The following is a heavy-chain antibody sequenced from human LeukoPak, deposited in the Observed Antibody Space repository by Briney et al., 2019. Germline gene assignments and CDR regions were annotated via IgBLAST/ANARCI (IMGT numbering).Heavy chain of an antibody. V-gene: IGHV4-38-2*02. J-gene: IGHJ5*02. D-gene: IGHD3-9*01. CDR1: DYSVTSAYY. CDR2: IFHVETT. Sequence: SETLSLTCAVSDYSVTSAYYWGWIRQFPGKGLEWIGSIFHVETTYYNPSLESRVTISVDTSKKQFSLKLSSVTAADTAVYYCAREIRSYDILRLVSSFDPWGQGTLVTVSS. CDR3: AREIRSYDILRLVSSFDP.